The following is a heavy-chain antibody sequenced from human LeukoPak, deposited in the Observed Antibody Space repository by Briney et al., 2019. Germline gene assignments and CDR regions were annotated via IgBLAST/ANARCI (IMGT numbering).Heavy chain of an antibody. CDR3: ARAPAEGYSYGYGVDYFDY. CDR2: IIPIFGTA. Sequence: ASVKVSCKASGGTFSSYAISWVRQAPGQGLEWMGGIIPIFGTANYAQKFQGRVTITADESTSTAYMELSSLRSEDTAVYYCARAPAEGYSYGYGVDYFDYWGQGTLVTVSS. CDR1: GGTFSSYA. V-gene: IGHV1-69*13. D-gene: IGHD5-18*01. J-gene: IGHJ4*02.